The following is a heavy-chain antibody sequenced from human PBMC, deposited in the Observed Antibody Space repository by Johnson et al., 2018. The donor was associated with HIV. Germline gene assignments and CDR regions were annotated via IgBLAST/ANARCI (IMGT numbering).Heavy chain of an antibody. CDR1: GFTFSNYW. CDR2: IKEDGSET. Sequence: VQLVESGGGLVQPGGSLRLSCAASGFTFSNYWMNWIRHVPGKGLESLAKIKEDGSETYYVDSVKGRFTISRDNSKNTLYLQMNSLRAEDTAVYYCASSSPRDAFDIWGQGTMVTVSS. J-gene: IGHJ3*02. CDR3: ASSSPRDAFDI. V-gene: IGHV3-7*02.